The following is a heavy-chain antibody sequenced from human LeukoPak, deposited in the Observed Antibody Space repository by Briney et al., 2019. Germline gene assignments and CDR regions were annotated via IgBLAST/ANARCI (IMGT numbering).Heavy chain of an antibody. Sequence: TLSLTFTVSGGSISSGGYYWSCIRQHPGKGREWIWYIYYSGSTYYTPSLKSPVTISVDTSKNQFSLKLSSVTAADTAVYYCARVRYCSGGSCYSPYYYYYMDVWGKGTTVTVSS. CDR2: IYYSGST. CDR1: GGSISSGGYY. J-gene: IGHJ6*03. D-gene: IGHD2-15*01. CDR3: ARVRYCSGGSCYSPYYYYYMDV. V-gene: IGHV4-31*01.